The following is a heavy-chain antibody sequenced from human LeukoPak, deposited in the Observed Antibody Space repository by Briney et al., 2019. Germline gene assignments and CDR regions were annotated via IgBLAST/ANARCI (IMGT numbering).Heavy chain of an antibody. J-gene: IGHJ1*01. CDR3: ARDFGLYDSSIFQH. CDR1: GFTFSSYS. Sequence: GGSLRLSCAASGFTFSSYSMNWVRQAPGKGLEWVSSISSSSSYIYYADSVKGRFTISRDNAKNSLYLQMNSLRAEDTAVYYCARDFGLYDSSIFQHWGQGTLVTVSS. D-gene: IGHD3-22*01. V-gene: IGHV3-21*01. CDR2: ISSSSSYI.